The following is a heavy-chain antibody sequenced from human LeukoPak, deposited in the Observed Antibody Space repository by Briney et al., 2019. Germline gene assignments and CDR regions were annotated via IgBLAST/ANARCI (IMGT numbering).Heavy chain of an antibody. D-gene: IGHD6-13*01. V-gene: IGHV3-23*01. J-gene: IGHJ4*02. CDR2: LRGSGGST. CDR3: AKTGSSSWGYFDY. Sequence: GGSLRLSCAASGFTFSSYAMSWVRQAPGKGLEWVSALRGSGGSTYYADSVKGRFTISRDNSKNTLYLQMNSLRAEDTAVYYCAKTGSSSWGYFDYWGQGTLVTVSS. CDR1: GFTFSSYA.